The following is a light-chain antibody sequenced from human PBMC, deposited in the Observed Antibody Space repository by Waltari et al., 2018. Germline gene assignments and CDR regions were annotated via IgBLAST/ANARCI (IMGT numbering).Light chain of an antibody. CDR2: GVS. CDR3: ASFTNTNTWV. CDR1: SSDIGASNY. Sequence: QSALTQPASVSASPGQSITISCTGTSSDIGASNYVPWYQQHSGKAPKLIIFGVSDRPSGVSNRFSASKSSNTASLTISGLQAEDEAEYYCASFTNTNTWVFGGGTKVTVL. V-gene: IGLV2-14*03. J-gene: IGLJ3*02.